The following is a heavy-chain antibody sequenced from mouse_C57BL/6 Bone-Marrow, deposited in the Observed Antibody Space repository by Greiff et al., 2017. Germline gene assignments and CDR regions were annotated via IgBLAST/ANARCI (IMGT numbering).Heavy chain of an antibody. CDR1: GFTFSDYG. D-gene: IGHD4-1*01. V-gene: IGHV5-17*01. J-gene: IGHJ4*01. Sequence: EVKLMESGGGLVKPGGSLKLSCAASGFTFSDYGMHWVRQAPEKGLEWVAYISSGSSTIYYADTVKGRFTISRDNAKNTLFLQMTSLRSEDTAMYYCARVLGRRAMDYWGQGTSVTVSS. CDR2: ISSGSSTI. CDR3: ARVLGRRAMDY.